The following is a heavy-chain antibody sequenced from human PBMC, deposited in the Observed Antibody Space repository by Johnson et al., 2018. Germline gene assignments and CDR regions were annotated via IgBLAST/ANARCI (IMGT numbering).Heavy chain of an antibody. CDR1: GFTFSDYY. Sequence: QVQLVESGGGLVKPGGSLRLSCAASGFTFSDYYMSWIRQAPGKGLEWVSYISSSGRTVYYEDSVKGRFTISRDNAKNSLYLQMNSQRAEDTAVDYCAREGRSWTHNAEYLQHWGQGTPVTVSS. V-gene: IGHV3-11*01. J-gene: IGHJ1*01. CDR2: ISSSGRTV. D-gene: IGHD3-10*01. CDR3: AREGRSWTHNAEYLQH.